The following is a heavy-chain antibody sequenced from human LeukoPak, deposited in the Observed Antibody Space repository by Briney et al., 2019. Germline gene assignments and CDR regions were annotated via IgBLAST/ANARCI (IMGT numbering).Heavy chain of an antibody. CDR3: ARMEMATAIFDY. CDR1: GGTFSSYA. V-gene: IGHV1-18*01. CDR2: ISAYNGNT. Sequence: ASVKVSCKASGGTFSSYAISWVRQAPGQGLEWMGWISAYNGNTNYAQNLQGRVTMTTDTSTSTAYMELRSLRSDDTAMYYCARMEMATAIFDYWGQGTLVTVSS. D-gene: IGHD5-24*01. J-gene: IGHJ4*02.